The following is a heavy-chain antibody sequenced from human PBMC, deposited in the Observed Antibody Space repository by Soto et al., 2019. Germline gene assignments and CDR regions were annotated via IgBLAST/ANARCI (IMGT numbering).Heavy chain of an antibody. CDR1: GVSISSSSYY. Sequence: SETLSLTCTVSGVSISSSSYYWGWIRQPPGKGLEWIGSIYYSGSTYYNPSLKSRVTISVDTSKNQFSLKLSSVTAADTAVYYCASGRGWYEGYFDYWGQGTLVTVSS. V-gene: IGHV4-39*01. J-gene: IGHJ4*02. CDR2: IYYSGST. CDR3: ASGRGWYEGYFDY. D-gene: IGHD6-19*01.